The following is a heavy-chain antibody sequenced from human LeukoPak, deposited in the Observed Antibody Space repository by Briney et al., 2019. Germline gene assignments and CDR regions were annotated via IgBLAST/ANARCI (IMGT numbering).Heavy chain of an antibody. CDR1: DGSFNSGRDY. CDR3: ARDSNIARFFI. J-gene: IGHJ4*02. V-gene: IGHV4-39*07. CDR2: IHHSGST. Sequence: SETLSLTCTDSDGSFNSGRDYWGWIRQPPGKTLEWIGSIHHSGSTYYNPSLKSRVTISLDTSKNQFSLKLTSVTAADTAVYFCARDSNIARFFIWGQGTLVTVSS. D-gene: IGHD4-11*01.